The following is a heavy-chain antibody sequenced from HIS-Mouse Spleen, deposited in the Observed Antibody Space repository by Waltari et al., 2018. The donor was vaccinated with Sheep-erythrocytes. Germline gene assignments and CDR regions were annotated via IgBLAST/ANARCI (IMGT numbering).Heavy chain of an antibody. D-gene: IGHD6-13*01. Sequence: QVQLVESGGGVVQPGRSLRLSCAASGFTFSSYGMHWVRQAPGKGLGWVAVISYDGSNKYYADSVKGRFTISRDNSKNTLYLQMNSLRAEDTAVYYCAKAYSSSWYLFDYWGQGTLVTVSS. CDR2: ISYDGSNK. CDR1: GFTFSSYG. CDR3: AKAYSSSWYLFDY. J-gene: IGHJ4*02. V-gene: IGHV3-30*18.